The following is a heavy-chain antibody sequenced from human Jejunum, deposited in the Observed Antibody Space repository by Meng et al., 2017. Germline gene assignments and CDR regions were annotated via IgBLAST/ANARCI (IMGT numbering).Heavy chain of an antibody. D-gene: IGHD3-10*02. Sequence: EVQLGESWGGLGQPGGSLRLSCAASGFTFSSPTMRWVRQAPGEGVEWFSAISGSGGSTCYADSVKGRFTISRDNSKNTLYLQMNSLRAEDTAVYYCAKLVRQWGQGTLVTVSS. V-gene: IGHV3-23*04. J-gene: IGHJ4*02. CDR2: ISGSGGST. CDR1: GFTFSSPT. CDR3: AKLVRQ.